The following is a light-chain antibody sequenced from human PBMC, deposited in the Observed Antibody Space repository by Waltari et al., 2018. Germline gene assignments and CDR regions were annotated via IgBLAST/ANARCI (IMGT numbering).Light chain of an antibody. Sequence: EIVLTQSPGNLSLSPGERATLSCRASQSFSRALAWYQQKPGQAPRLLIYDASTRAIGIPDRFRGGGSGTDFSLTISRLEPEDFAVYYCQHYVRLPVTFGQGTTVEIK. CDR2: DAS. V-gene: IGKV3-20*01. CDR3: QHYVRLPVT. CDR1: QSFSRA. J-gene: IGKJ1*01.